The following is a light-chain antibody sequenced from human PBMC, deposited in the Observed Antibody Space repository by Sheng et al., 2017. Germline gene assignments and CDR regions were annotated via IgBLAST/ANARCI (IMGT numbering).Light chain of an antibody. V-gene: IGLV1-44*01. Sequence: QSVLTQPPSVSETPGQRVTISCSGSSSNIGSNTVSWYQQLPGTAPKVLIHTNNQRPSGVPDRFSGSKSGTSASLAISGLQSEDEADYYCASWDDSLRGVVFGGGTKLTVL. J-gene: IGLJ3*02. CDR1: SSNIGSNT. CDR2: TNN. CDR3: ASWDDSLRGVV.